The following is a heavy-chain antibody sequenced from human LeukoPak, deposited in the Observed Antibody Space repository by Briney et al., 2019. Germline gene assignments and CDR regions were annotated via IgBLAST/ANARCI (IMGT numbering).Heavy chain of an antibody. Sequence: SETLSLTCTVSGGSISSYYWSWIRQPPGKGLEWIGEINHSGSTNYNPSLKSRVTISVDTSKNQFSLKLSSVTAADTAVYYCARHSSGWYYFDYWGQGTLVTVSS. J-gene: IGHJ4*02. CDR1: GGSISSYY. CDR3: ARHSSGWYYFDY. CDR2: INHSGST. V-gene: IGHV4-34*01. D-gene: IGHD6-19*01.